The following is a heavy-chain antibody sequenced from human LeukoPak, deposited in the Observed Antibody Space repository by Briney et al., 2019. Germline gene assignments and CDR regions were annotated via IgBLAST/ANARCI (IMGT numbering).Heavy chain of an antibody. CDR2: ITSGSSYI. V-gene: IGHV3-21*01. J-gene: IGHJ6*03. CDR3: ARDPYSGNYGAYYYYYMDV. D-gene: IGHD1-26*01. Sequence: GGSLRLSCAASGFTFSGYNMNWVRQAPGQRLEWVSSITSGSSYIYYADSVKGRFTISRDNAKSSLYLQMDSLRAEDTAVYYCARDPYSGNYGAYYYYYMDVWGKGTTVTISS. CDR1: GFTFSGYN.